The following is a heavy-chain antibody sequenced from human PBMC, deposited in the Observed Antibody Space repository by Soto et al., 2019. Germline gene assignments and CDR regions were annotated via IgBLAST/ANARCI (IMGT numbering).Heavy chain of an antibody. CDR1: GFTFSSYD. CDR2: IGTAGDT. J-gene: IGHJ6*01. V-gene: IGHV3-13*01. CDR3: ARAAPRIQLSSNYYYCYGMDV. D-gene: IGHD5-18*01. Sequence: GSLRLSCAASGFTFSSYDMHWVRQATGKGLEWVSAIGTAGDTYYPGSVKGRFTISRENAKNSLYLQMNSLRAEDTAVYYCARAAPRIQLSSNYYYCYGMDVWGQGTTVTVSS.